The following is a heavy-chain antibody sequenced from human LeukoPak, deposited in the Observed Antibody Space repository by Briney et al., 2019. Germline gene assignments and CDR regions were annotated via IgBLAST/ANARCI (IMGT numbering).Heavy chain of an antibody. J-gene: IGHJ4*02. CDR2: IWYDGSNK. CDR1: GFTFSSYG. Sequence: GGSLRLSCAASGFTFSSYGMHWVRQAPGKGLEWAAVIWYDGSNKYYADSVKGRFTISRDNSKNTLYLQMNSLRAEDTAVYYCARDPHPLLGGLLFPNYFDYWGQGTLVTVSS. D-gene: IGHD1-26*01. CDR3: ARDPHPLLGGLLFPNYFDY. V-gene: IGHV3-33*01.